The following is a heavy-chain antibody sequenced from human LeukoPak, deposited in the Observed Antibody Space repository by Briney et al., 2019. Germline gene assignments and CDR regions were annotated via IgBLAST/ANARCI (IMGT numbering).Heavy chain of an antibody. CDR3: AKDAAGPEY. V-gene: IGHV3-23*01. J-gene: IGHJ4*02. D-gene: IGHD6-13*01. Sequence: PGGSLRLSCVVSGLTFSSYSMSWVRQAPGKGLDWVSGTSASGGDTWYPDSVKGRFTISRDSSKNTLFLQMSSLRVEDTAMYYCAKDAAGPEYWGQGTLVTVSS. CDR1: GLTFSSYS. CDR2: TSASGGDT.